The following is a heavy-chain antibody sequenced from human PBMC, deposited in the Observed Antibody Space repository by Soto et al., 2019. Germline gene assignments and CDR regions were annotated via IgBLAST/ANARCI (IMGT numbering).Heavy chain of an antibody. CDR3: ARPPNPWEPYAFHI. D-gene: IGHD1-26*01. CDR1: GYTFTGYF. J-gene: IGHJ3*02. CDR2: INPNTGGA. Sequence: ASVKVSCKASGYTFTGYFMHWVRQAPGQGLEWMGWINPNTGGANYAQKFQDRVTMTRDTSTNTAYMEMNRLRSDDTAVYYCARPPNPWEPYAFHIWGQGTMV. V-gene: IGHV1-2*02.